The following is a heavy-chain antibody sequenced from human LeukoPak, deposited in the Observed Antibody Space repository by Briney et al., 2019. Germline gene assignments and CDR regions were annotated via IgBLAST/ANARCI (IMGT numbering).Heavy chain of an antibody. Sequence: GGSLRLSCAASGFTFSSYAMHWVRQAPGKGLEYVSAISSNGGSTYYANSVKGRFTISRGNSKNTLYLQMGSLRAEDMAVYYCARGRGYTSPGAFDIWGQGTMVTVSS. CDR1: GFTFSSYA. CDR2: ISSNGGST. D-gene: IGHD5-18*01. CDR3: ARGRGYTSPGAFDI. J-gene: IGHJ3*02. V-gene: IGHV3-64*01.